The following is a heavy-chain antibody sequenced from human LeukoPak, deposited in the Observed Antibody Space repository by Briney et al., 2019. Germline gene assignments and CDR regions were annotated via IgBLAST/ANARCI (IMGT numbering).Heavy chain of an antibody. Sequence: PGRSLRLSCPASCSSPKNYAMDWVRQAPGNCLEWVAVIWHDGLNKFYADFLKGLFTISRDFSKDTVYLQMSGLTVEDTAVYYCAKAGQRSYAEAFDSWGQGTLVTVSS. CDR1: CSSPKNYA. CDR3: AKAGQRSYAEAFDS. J-gene: IGHJ4*02. CDR2: IWHDGLNK. D-gene: IGHD3-16*01. V-gene: IGHV3-33*06.